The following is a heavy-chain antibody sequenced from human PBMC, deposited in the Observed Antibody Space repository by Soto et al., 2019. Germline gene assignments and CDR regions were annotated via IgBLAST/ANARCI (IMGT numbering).Heavy chain of an antibody. CDR1: GFTLISST. CDR3: ATNLQTDDY. D-gene: IGHD1-1*01. Sequence: ASVKVSCKASGFTLISSTVQWVRQARGQPLEWIGWIVVGSGNTIYAQNFQERVTITRDMSTSTAYMELSSLRSEDTAVYYCATNLQTDDYWGQGALVTVSS. CDR2: IVVGSGNT. J-gene: IGHJ4*02. V-gene: IGHV1-58*01.